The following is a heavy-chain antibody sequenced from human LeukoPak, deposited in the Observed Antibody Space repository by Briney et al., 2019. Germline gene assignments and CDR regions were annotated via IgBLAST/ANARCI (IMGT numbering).Heavy chain of an antibody. CDR1: GFDLSTYA. CDR2: IRIGGGGT. J-gene: IGHJ5*02. CDR3: ARCMVLSQGWCNWFDP. D-gene: IGHD6-13*01. V-gene: IGHV3-23*01. Sequence: GGSLRLSCAASGFDLSTYAMTWVRQAPAKGLEWVSSIRIGGGGTYYAGSVKGRFTISRDNSENTLHLQMNNLRVGDTAKYFCARCMVLSQGWCNWFDPWGQGTLVTASS.